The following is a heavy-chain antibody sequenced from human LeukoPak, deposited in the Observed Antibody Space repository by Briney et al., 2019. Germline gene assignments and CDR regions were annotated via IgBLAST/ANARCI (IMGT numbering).Heavy chain of an antibody. J-gene: IGHJ4*02. CDR2: ISTDAKTI. CDR3: VRGQERAWGLDY. V-gene: IGHV3-74*01. D-gene: IGHD7-27*01. CDR1: GFTFSSNW. Sequence: GGSLRLSCAASGFTFSSNWMHWVRQAPGKGLVWVSHISTDAKTITYADFVKGRFTISRDNAKNTVYLQMNSLRAEDTAVYYCVRGQERAWGLDYWGQGTLVTVSP.